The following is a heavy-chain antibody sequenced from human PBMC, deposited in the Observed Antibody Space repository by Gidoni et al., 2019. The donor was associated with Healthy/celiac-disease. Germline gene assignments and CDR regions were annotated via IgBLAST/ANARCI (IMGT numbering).Heavy chain of an antibody. CDR3: AKGFAEYSSSCHY. D-gene: IGHD6-13*01. V-gene: IGHV3-9*01. CDR2: ISWNSGSI. Sequence: EVQLVESGGGLVQPGRSLRLSCAASGFTFDDYAMHWVRQAPGKGLGLVSGISWNSGSIGYADSGKGRFTISRDNAKNSLYLQMNSLRAEDTALYYCAKGFAEYSSSCHYWGQGTLVTVSS. J-gene: IGHJ4*02. CDR1: GFTFDDYA.